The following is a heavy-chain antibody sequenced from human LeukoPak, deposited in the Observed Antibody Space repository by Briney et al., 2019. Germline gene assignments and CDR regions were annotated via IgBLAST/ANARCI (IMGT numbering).Heavy chain of an antibody. CDR3: ARDRYCSV. D-gene: IGHD2-15*01. J-gene: IGHJ4*01. V-gene: IGHV3-48*02. CDR2: ISSSSTTI. CDR1: GFTFSSYS. Sequence: GGSLRLSCAASGFTFSSYSMMWVRQAPGKGLEWVSYISSSSTTIHYADSVKGRFTISRDNAKNSVFLQMNSLRDEDTAVYYCARDRYCSVWGHGTLVTVSS.